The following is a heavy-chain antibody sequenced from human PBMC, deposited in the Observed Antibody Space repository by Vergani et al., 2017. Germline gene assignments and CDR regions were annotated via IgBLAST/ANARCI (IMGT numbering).Heavy chain of an antibody. CDR3: ARHTTYTDS. CDR2: IYPSNSAT. J-gene: IGHJ4*02. Sequence: EVELVQSGPEMRRPGESLKISCKGSEYSFGNYWIGWVRQMPGKGLEWIGIIYPSNSATRYSPAFQRQVTISADKSISTAFLQWDSLTASDTALYYCARHTTYTDSWGQGTLVTVSS. V-gene: IGHV5-51*01. D-gene: IGHD1-1*01. CDR1: EYSFGNYW.